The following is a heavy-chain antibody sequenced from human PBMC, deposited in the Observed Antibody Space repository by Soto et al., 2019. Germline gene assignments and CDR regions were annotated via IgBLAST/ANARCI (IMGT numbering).Heavy chain of an antibody. CDR2: IYPGDSDT. CDR3: ARSRRGAYSSGWYSPSGYYNYGIDV. V-gene: IGHV5-51*01. CDR1: GYSFTSYW. J-gene: IGHJ6*02. Sequence: GESLNISCKGSGYSFTSYWIGLVRQMPGKGLEWMGIIYPGDSDTKYSPSLQGQVTISADTSITTAYLQWTSLKASDTAMYYCARSRRGAYSSGWYSPSGYYNYGIDVWGQGTKVTVSS. D-gene: IGHD6-19*01.